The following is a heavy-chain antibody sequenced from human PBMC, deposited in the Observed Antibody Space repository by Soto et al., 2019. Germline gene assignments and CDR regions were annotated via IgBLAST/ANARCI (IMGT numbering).Heavy chain of an antibody. V-gene: IGHV1-18*04. CDR1: CYTFTSYG. D-gene: IGHD3-3*01. J-gene: IGHJ3*02. CDR2: ISTHNGNT. CDR3: AREGILGPHDGYDM. Sequence: SGQVSFKASCYTFTSYGISWVRQAPGRGFEWMGWISTHNGNTIYAPRVQDRVTMTTQISTDTAYMELRSLRDDDTAVYYCAREGILGPHDGYDMWGQGTLVTVSS.